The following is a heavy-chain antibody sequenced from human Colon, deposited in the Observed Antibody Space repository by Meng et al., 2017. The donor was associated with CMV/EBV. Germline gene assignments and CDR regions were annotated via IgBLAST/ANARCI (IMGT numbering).Heavy chain of an antibody. CDR3: ARGRRMVVIASPIYYFDY. J-gene: IGHJ4*02. CDR1: YTFTSYD. V-gene: IGHV1-8*01. Sequence: YTFTSYDINWVRQATGQGLEWMGWMNPNSGNTGYAQKFQGRVTMTRNTSISTAYMELSSLRSEDTAVYYCARGRRMVVIASPIYYFDYWGQGTLVTVSS. D-gene: IGHD2-21*01. CDR2: MNPNSGNT.